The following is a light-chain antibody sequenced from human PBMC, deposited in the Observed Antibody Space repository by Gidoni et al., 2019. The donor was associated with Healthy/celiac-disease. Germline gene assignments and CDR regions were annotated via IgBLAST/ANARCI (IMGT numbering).Light chain of an antibody. V-gene: IGKV1-39*01. CDR2: AAS. CDR3: QQNCSTPPT. J-gene: IGKJ2*01. CDR1: QSISSY. Sequence: IQMIQSPSSLSASVGDRVTITCRASQSISSYLDWYQQKPGKAPKLLIYAASRLHSGVPSRFSGSGSGTDFTLTISSLQPEDFATYYCQQNCSTPPTFGQGTKLEIK.